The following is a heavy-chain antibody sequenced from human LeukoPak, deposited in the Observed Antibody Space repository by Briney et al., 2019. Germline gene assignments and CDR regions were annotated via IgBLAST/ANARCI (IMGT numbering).Heavy chain of an antibody. Sequence: ASVKVSCKASGGTFSSYAISWVRQAPGQGLEWMGRMIPIFGTANYAQKFQGRVTITTDESTSTAYMELSSLRSEDTAVYYCARDVVVVITTSLDAFDIWGQGTMVTVSS. CDR1: GGTFSSYA. CDR2: MIPIFGTA. D-gene: IGHD3-22*01. CDR3: ARDVVVVITTSLDAFDI. V-gene: IGHV1-69*05. J-gene: IGHJ3*02.